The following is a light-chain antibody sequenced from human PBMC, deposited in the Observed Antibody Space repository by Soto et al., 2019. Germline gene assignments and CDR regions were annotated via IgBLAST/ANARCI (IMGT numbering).Light chain of an antibody. J-gene: IGLJ2*01. CDR3: QSYDISLSGSV. Sequence: QSVLTQPPSVSGAPGQRVTISCTGSSSNIGAGYDVHWYQQLPGTAPKLLIYGNSNRPSGVPDRFSGSKSGTSASLAITGLQAEDEADYYCQSYDISLSGSVFGRGTQLTVL. CDR1: SSNIGAGYD. V-gene: IGLV1-40*01. CDR2: GNS.